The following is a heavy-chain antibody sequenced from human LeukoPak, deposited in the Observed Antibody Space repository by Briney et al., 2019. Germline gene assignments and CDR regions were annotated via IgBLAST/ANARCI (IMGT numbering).Heavy chain of an antibody. V-gene: IGHV4-31*03. D-gene: IGHD2-2*01. CDR1: GGSISSGDYY. CDR3: ARVPYCSSTSCYQWFGEFPSPYGMDV. CDR2: IYYSGST. J-gene: IGHJ6*04. Sequence: SQTLSLTCTVSGGSISSGDYYWSWIRQHPGKGLEWIGYIYYSGSTYYNPSLKSRVTISVDTSKNQFSLKLSSVTAADTAVYYCARVPYCSSTSCYQWFGEFPSPYGMDVWGKGTTVTVSS.